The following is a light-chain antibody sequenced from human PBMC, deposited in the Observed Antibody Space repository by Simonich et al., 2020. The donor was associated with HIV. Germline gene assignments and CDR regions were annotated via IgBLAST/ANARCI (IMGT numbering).Light chain of an antibody. J-gene: IGKJ4*01. Sequence: DIVMTQSPDSLAVSLGERATINCKSSQSVLYSSNNKNFLAWYQPKPGQPPKLLIYWASTRESGVPYRFSGSGSGTDFTLTISCLQSEDFGTYYCQQYYSYPLTFGGGTRLEIK. CDR1: QSVLYSSNNKNF. CDR2: WAS. CDR3: QQYYSYPLT. V-gene: IGKV4-1*01.